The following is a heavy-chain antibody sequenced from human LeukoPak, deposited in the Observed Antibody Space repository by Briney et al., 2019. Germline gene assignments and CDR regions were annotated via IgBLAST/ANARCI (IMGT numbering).Heavy chain of an antibody. J-gene: IGHJ4*02. CDR3: AKDAATFITIIAPIDH. V-gene: IGHV3-23*01. CDR1: GFTFSTYG. D-gene: IGHD3-10*01. Sequence: GGSLRLSCVASGFTFSTYGMGWVRQTPGKGLEWVSLISGSGGSTFYADSVQGRFTISRDNSKNTLFLQMNGLRVDDSGEYYCAKDAATFITIIAPIDHWGQGTLVTVSS. CDR2: ISGSGGST.